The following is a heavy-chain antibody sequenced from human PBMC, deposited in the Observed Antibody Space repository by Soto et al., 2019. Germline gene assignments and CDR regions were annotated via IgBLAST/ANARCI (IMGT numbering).Heavy chain of an antibody. CDR3: AKNRDYDYDAFDV. J-gene: IGHJ3*01. CDR1: GFTFNRNA. CDR2: ITGNSAFT. V-gene: IGHV3-23*01. Sequence: GGSLRLSCTGSGFTFNRNAMSWVRQAPGKGLEWVSGITGNSAFTYYADSVKGRFTISRDNSKNTLYLQMNTLRVEDTAVYYCAKNRDYDYDAFDVWGQGTVVTVSS. D-gene: IGHD3-16*01.